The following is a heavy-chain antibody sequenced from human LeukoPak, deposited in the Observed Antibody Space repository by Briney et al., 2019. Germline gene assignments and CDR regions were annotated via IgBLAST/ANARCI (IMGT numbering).Heavy chain of an antibody. D-gene: IGHD6-13*01. CDR1: GFTFSSYW. J-gene: IGHJ4*02. V-gene: IGHV3-74*01. Sequence: GGSLRLSCAASGFTFSSYWMHWVRQAPGKGLVWVSRINSDGSSTSYADSVKGRFTISRDNAKNSLYLQMNSLSAEDTAVYYCAREPPYSNSWTDFDYWGQGTLITVSS. CDR3: AREPPYSNSWTDFDY. CDR2: INSDGSST.